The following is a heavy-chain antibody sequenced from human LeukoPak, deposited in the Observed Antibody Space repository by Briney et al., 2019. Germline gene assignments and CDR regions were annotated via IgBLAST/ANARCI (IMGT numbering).Heavy chain of an antibody. Sequence: GGSLRLSCAASGFTFSSYGTHWVRQAPGKGLEWVAFIRYDGSNKYYADSVKGRFTISRDNSKNTLYLQMNSLRAEDTAVYYCAKDGEMATMIAFDYWGQGTLVTVSS. J-gene: IGHJ4*02. CDR2: IRYDGSNK. D-gene: IGHD5-24*01. CDR1: GFTFSSYG. CDR3: AKDGEMATMIAFDY. V-gene: IGHV3-30*02.